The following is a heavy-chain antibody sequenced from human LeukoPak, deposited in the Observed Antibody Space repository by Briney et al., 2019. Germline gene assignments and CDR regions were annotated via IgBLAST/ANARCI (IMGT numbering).Heavy chain of an antibody. CDR3: AKDDRSTGTTGGYMDV. Sequence: EGSLRLSGAASGFTFSSYGMHWVRQAPGKGLEWVAVISYDGSNKYYADSVKGRFTISRDNSKNTLYLQMNSLRAEDTAVYYCAKDDRSTGTTGGYMDVWGKGTTVTVSS. J-gene: IGHJ6*03. D-gene: IGHD1-1*01. CDR1: GFTFSSYG. V-gene: IGHV3-30*18. CDR2: ISYDGSNK.